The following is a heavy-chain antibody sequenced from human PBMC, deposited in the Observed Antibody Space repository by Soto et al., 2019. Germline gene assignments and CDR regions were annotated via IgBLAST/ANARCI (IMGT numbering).Heavy chain of an antibody. CDR1: GYTFTSYG. J-gene: IGHJ5*02. Sequence: ASVKVSCKASGYTFTSYGISWVRQAPEQGLEWMGWISAYNGNTNYAQKLQGRVTMTTDTSTSTAYMELRSLRSDDTAVYYCARDSMYYYGSGSYGFDPWGQGTLVTVSS. CDR3: ARDSMYYYGSGSYGFDP. CDR2: ISAYNGNT. V-gene: IGHV1-18*01. D-gene: IGHD3-10*01.